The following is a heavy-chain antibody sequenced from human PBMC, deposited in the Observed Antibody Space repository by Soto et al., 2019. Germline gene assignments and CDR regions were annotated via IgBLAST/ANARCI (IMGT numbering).Heavy chain of an antibody. V-gene: IGHV4-34*01. CDR3: ARGKPLEWLSRFNYYYYYMDV. CDR2: INHSGST. D-gene: IGHD3-3*01. CDR1: GGSFSGYY. Sequence: SETLSLTCAVYGGSFSGYYWSWIRQPPGKGLEWIGEINHSGSTNYNPSLKSRVTISVDTSKNQFSLKLSSVTAADTAVYYCARGKPLEWLSRFNYYYYYMDVWGKGTTVT. J-gene: IGHJ6*03.